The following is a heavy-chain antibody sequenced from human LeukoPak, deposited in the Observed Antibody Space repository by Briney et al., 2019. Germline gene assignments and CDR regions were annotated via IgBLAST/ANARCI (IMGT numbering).Heavy chain of an antibody. CDR2: IVVGSGNT. CDR3: AATIRFLEWFDYYMDV. D-gene: IGHD3-3*01. V-gene: IGHV1-58*01. Sequence: SVKVSCKASGFTFTSSAVRWVRQARGQRLEWIGWIVVGSGNTNYAQKFQERVTITRDMSTSTAYMELSSLRSEDTAVYYCAATIRFLEWFDYYMDVWGKGTTVTVSS. CDR1: GFTFTSSA. J-gene: IGHJ6*03.